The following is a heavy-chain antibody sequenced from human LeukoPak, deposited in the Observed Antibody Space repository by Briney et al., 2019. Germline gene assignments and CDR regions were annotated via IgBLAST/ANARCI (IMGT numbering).Heavy chain of an antibody. CDR2: VYTSGST. D-gene: IGHD2-15*01. Sequence: SETLSLTCTVSGGSISRYYWSWIRQPAGKGLEWIGRVYTSGSTTYNPSLKSRVTMSIDTSKNQFSLKLTSVSAADTAVYYCARDPLLGCSGGSCYISWGQGTLVTVSS. CDR1: GGSISRYY. J-gene: IGHJ5*02. CDR3: ARDPLLGCSGGSCYIS. V-gene: IGHV4-4*07.